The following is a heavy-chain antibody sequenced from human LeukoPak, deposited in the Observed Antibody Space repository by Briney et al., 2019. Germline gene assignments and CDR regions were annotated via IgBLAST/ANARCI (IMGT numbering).Heavy chain of an antibody. CDR1: GFTFSNHA. Sequence: GGSLRLSCAASGFTFSNHAMHWVRQAPGKGLEWVAVISYDGSNKFYADSVKGRFTISRDNSKNTLYLQMNSLRGEDTAVYYCARERDIPATTTFDIWGQGTMVTVSS. CDR2: ISYDGSNK. J-gene: IGHJ3*02. CDR3: ARERDIPATTTFDI. V-gene: IGHV3-30-3*01. D-gene: IGHD4-11*01.